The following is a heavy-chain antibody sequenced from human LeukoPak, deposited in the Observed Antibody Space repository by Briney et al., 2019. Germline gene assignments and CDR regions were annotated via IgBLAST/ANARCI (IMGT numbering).Heavy chain of an antibody. J-gene: IGHJ5*02. Sequence: PGRSLRLSCAASGFTFSSYGFHWVRQAPGKGLEWVAVIGYDGTNKYYADSVKGRFIISRDNSKNTLYLQMNSLRAEDTAVYYCAKDGSGGGWKWFDPWGQGTLVTVSS. V-gene: IGHV3-33*06. CDR2: IGYDGTNK. D-gene: IGHD2-15*01. CDR1: GFTFSSYG. CDR3: AKDGSGGGWKWFDP.